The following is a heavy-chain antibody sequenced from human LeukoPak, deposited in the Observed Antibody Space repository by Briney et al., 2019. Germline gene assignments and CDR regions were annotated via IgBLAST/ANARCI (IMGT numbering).Heavy chain of an antibody. Sequence: AGGSLRLSCAASGFTFSSYAMSWVRQAPGKGLEWVSAISGSGGSTYYADSVKGRFTISRDNSKNTLYLQMNSLRAEDTAAYYCARVVGRDTAMGHGGYFDYWGQGTLVTVSS. J-gene: IGHJ4*02. V-gene: IGHV3-23*01. CDR2: ISGSGGST. CDR1: GFTFSSYA. D-gene: IGHD5-18*01. CDR3: ARVVGRDTAMGHGGYFDY.